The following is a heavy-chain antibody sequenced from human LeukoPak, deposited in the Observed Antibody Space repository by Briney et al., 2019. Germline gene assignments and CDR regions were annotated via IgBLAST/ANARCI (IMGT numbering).Heavy chain of an antibody. D-gene: IGHD2-2*01. CDR1: GDSISSGTYS. J-gene: IGHJ4*02. V-gene: IGHV4-30-2*01. CDR2: ISHSGVT. CDR3: ARGLIVPSTIFDY. Sequence: PSLTLSLTCAVSGDSISSGTYSWTWLRQPPGKGLEGIGFISHSGVTYYNPSLKSRVTMSVDRSENQFSLKLSSVTAADTAVYYCARGLIVPSTIFDYWGQGALVTVSS.